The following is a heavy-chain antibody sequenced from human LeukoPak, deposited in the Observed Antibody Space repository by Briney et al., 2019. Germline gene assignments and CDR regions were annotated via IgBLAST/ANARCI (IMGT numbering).Heavy chain of an antibody. Sequence: GGSLRLSCAASGFTFGDYYMSWIRQAPGKGLEWVSYISSSSSYTNYADSVKGRFTISRDNAKNSLYLQMNSLRAEDTAVYYCAREKSGTTSYYFDYWGQGTLVTVSS. CDR2: ISSSSSYT. D-gene: IGHD1-1*01. V-gene: IGHV3-11*06. CDR1: GFTFGDYY. J-gene: IGHJ4*02. CDR3: AREKSGTTSYYFDY.